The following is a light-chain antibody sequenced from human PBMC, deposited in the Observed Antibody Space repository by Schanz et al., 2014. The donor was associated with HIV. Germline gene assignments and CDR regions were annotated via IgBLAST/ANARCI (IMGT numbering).Light chain of an antibody. CDR3: VTWDDSLRRYV. CDR2: DNT. V-gene: IGLV1-40*01. J-gene: IGLJ1*01. Sequence: QSVLAQPPSVSGAPGQRVTISCTGSSSNIGADYDVHWYQLLPGIAPKLLIFDNTHRPSGVPDRFTGSKSGSSASLAITGLQADDEADYYCVTWDDSLRRYVFGTGTKLTVL. CDR1: SSNIGADYD.